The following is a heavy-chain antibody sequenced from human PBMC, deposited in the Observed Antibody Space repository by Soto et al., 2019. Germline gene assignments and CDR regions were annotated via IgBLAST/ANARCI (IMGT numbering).Heavy chain of an antibody. CDR2: ISSNSAYL. J-gene: IGHJ5*02. CDR1: GFTFRSFT. D-gene: IGHD6-13*01. CDR3: TRDASRDSSARGWFDP. Sequence: GGSLRLSCAASGFTFRSFTMNWVRQAPGKGLEWVSTISSNSAYLYYTDALRGRFTISRDNAKNSLHLQMNSRRAEDTAVYYCTRDASRDSSARGWFDPWGPGTLVTVSS. V-gene: IGHV3-21*01.